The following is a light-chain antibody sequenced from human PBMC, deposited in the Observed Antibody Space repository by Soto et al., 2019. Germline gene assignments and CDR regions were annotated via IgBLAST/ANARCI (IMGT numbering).Light chain of an antibody. J-gene: IGLJ1*01. V-gene: IGLV1-44*01. Sequence: QSALTQPHSVSGTPGQRVTISCSGSSSNIGSGTVNWYQQLPGTAPKLLIYNNNQWPSGVPDRFSGSKSGTSGSLAISGLQSEDEADYYCASWDDSLNGLYVFGTGTKVTVL. CDR1: SSNIGSGT. CDR2: NNN. CDR3: ASWDDSLNGLYV.